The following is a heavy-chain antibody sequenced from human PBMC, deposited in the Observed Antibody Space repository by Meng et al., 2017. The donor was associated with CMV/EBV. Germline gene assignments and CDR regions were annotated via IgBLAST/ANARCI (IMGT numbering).Heavy chain of an antibody. V-gene: IGHV3-7*01. Sequence: GESLKISCAASGFTVSSNEMSWVRQAPGKGLEWVARVKEDGSGEYYVDSVKGRFTVSGDSARNSVHLQMDTLRAEDTAVYYCASDYGGHGVVFDMWGPGTTVTVSS. J-gene: IGHJ3*02. CDR3: ASDYGGHGVVFDM. CDR2: VKEDGSGE. D-gene: IGHD4-23*01. CDR1: GFTVSSNE.